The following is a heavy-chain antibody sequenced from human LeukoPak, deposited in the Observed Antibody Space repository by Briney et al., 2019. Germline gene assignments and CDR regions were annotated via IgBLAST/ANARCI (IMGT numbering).Heavy chain of an antibody. Sequence: GRSLRLSCAASGFTFDDYAMHWVRQAPGKGLEWVSGISWNSGSIGYADSVKGRFTISRDNSKNTLYLQMNSLRAEDTAVYYCAKDRVRVGYWGQGTLVTVSS. D-gene: IGHD2-8*02. CDR2: ISWNSGSI. J-gene: IGHJ4*02. CDR1: GFTFDDYA. V-gene: IGHV3-9*01. CDR3: AKDRVRVGY.